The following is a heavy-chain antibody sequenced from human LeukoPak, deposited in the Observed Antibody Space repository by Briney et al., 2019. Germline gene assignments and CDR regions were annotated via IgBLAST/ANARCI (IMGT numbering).Heavy chain of an antibody. CDR1: GFTVSSNS. Sequence: GGSLRLSCTVSGFTVSSNSMSWVRQAPGKGLEWVSAISGSGSSTYYADSVKGRFTISRDNSKNTLYLQMNSLRAEDTAVYYCAGGGGPFDYWGQGTLVTVSS. D-gene: IGHD3-16*01. CDR2: ISGSGSST. J-gene: IGHJ4*02. CDR3: AGGGGPFDY. V-gene: IGHV3-23*01.